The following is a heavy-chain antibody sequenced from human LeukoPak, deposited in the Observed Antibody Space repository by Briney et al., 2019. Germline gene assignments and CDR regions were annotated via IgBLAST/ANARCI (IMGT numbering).Heavy chain of an antibody. V-gene: IGHV3-15*01. J-gene: IGHJ5*02. Sequence: PGGSLRLSCAGSACTFRNAWMSWVRQAPGRGLEWVGRIKSTTDGETADYAAPVKGRFTISRYDSTNTLYLQMNSLKTEDTAVYQCTLDYWSCPSRAWGQGTLVTVSS. CDR1: ACTFRNAW. CDR2: IKSTTDGETA. D-gene: IGHD3-3*01. CDR3: TLDYWSCPSRA.